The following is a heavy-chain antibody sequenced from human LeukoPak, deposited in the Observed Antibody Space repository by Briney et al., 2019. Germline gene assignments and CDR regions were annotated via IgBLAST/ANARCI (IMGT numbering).Heavy chain of an antibody. J-gene: IGHJ4*02. Sequence: PSETLSLTCTVSGGSISSYYWSWLRQPPGKGLEWIGYIYYSGSTNYNPSLKSRVTISVDTSKNQFSLKLSSVTAADTAVYYCARDLGSWLFDYWGQGTLVTVSS. CDR3: ARDLGSWLFDY. V-gene: IGHV4-59*01. CDR2: IYYSGST. CDR1: GGSISSYY. D-gene: IGHD6-13*01.